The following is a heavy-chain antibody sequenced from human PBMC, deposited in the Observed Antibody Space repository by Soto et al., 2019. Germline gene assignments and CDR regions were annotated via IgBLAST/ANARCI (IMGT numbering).Heavy chain of an antibody. CDR3: ARASGSTYWFGP. Sequence: QVQLVQSGAEVKKPGASVKVSCKASGYTFTSYGITWVRQAPGQGLERMGWISAYNGNTNYAQKLQGRVNMTTDTSTSTAYMELGSVRCDDTAVYYCARASGSTYWFGPWGQGSLVTVSS. D-gene: IGHD1-26*01. CDR1: GYTFTSYG. J-gene: IGHJ5*02. CDR2: ISAYNGNT. V-gene: IGHV1-18*01.